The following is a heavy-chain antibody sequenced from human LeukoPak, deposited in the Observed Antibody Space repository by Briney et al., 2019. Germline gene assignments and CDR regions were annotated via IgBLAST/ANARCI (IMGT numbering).Heavy chain of an antibody. CDR1: GGSISSYY. CDR2: IYYSGST. CDR3: ARGTAMGYFDY. V-gene: IGHV4-59*01. Sequence: SETLSLTCTVSGGSISSYYWSWIRQPPGKGLEWIGYIYYSGSTNYNPSLKSRVTISVDTSKNQFFLKLSSVTAADTAVYYCARGTAMGYFDYWGQGTLVTVSS. D-gene: IGHD5-18*01. J-gene: IGHJ4*02.